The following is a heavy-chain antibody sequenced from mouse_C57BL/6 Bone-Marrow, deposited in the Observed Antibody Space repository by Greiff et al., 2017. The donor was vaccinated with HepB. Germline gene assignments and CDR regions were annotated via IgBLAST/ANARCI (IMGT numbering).Heavy chain of an antibody. V-gene: IGHV1-69*01. CDR2: IDPSDSYT. D-gene: IGHD1-1*01. J-gene: IGHJ2*01. CDR1: GYTFTSYR. Sequence: QVQLQQPGAELVMPGASVKLSCKASGYTFTSYRMHWVKQRPGQGLEWIGEIDPSDSYTNYNQKFKGKSTLTVDQSSSTAYMQLSSLTSEDSAVYYCASVITTAYYFDYWGQGTTLTVSS. CDR3: ASVITTAYYFDY.